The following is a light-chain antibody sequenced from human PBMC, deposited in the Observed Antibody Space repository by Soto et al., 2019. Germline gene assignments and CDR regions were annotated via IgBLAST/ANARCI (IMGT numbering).Light chain of an antibody. CDR3: QQYNNWPWT. V-gene: IGKV3-20*01. Sequence: EIVLTQSPGTLSLSPGKRATLSGRASQSISSSYLAWYQQRPGQAPRLLIYGASSRATGIPDRFSGSGSGTEFTLTISSLQSEDFAVYYCQQYNNWPWTFGQGTKVDIK. J-gene: IGKJ1*01. CDR1: QSISSSY. CDR2: GAS.